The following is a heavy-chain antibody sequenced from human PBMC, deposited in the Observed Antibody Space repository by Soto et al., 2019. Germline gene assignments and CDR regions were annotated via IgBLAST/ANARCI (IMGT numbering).Heavy chain of an antibody. CDR3: ARHLVGSTRGNFDY. CDR1: GYSFGHFW. Sequence: PGESLKIFCKGSGYSFGHFWNGWVRQMPGKGVEWRGNIYPYDSDTRYSTSFQGQVTNSAYLSITTAYLQWSGLRSSETAMYFCARHLVGSTRGNFDYWGQGTLVTVSS. D-gene: IGHD2-2*01. V-gene: IGHV5-51*01. J-gene: IGHJ4*01. CDR2: IYPYDSDT.